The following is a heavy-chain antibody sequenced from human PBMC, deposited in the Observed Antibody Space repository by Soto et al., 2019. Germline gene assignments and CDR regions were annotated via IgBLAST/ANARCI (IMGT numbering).Heavy chain of an antibody. CDR2: ISYDGSNK. D-gene: IGHD7-27*01. CDR3: ARDNWGTDY. V-gene: IGHV3-30-3*01. Sequence: GGSLRLSCAASGFSFSNYAMHWVRQAPGKGLEWVAVISYDGSNKYYADSVEGRFTLSRDNSKNTLYLQMSSLRAEDTAVYYCARDNWGTDYWGQGTLVT. CDR1: GFSFSNYA. J-gene: IGHJ4*02.